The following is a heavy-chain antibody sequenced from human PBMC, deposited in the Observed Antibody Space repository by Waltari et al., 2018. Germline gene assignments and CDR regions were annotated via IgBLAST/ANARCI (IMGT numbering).Heavy chain of an antibody. Sequence: EVQLVESGGGLVQPGGSLRLSCAASGFTFSSYWMSWVRQAPGKGRGWVANIKQDGSEKYYVDAVKGRFTISRDNAKNSLYLQMNSLRAEDTAVYYCARGMATIDYWGQGTLVTVSS. CDR2: IKQDGSEK. J-gene: IGHJ4*02. V-gene: IGHV3-7*01. CDR1: GFTFSSYW. CDR3: ARGMATIDY. D-gene: IGHD5-12*01.